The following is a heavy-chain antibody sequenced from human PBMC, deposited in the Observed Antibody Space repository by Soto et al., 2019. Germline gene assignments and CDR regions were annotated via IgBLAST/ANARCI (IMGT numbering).Heavy chain of an antibody. CDR3: ARDRREYDILTGYYYYYYGMDV. Sequence: PGGSLRLSCAASGFTVSSNYMSWVRQAPGKGLEWVSVIYSGGSTYYADSVKGRFTISRDNSKNTLYLQMNSLRAEDTAVYYCARDRREYDILTGYYYYYYGMDVWGQGTTVTV. CDR1: GFTVSSNY. V-gene: IGHV3-53*01. CDR2: IYSGGST. J-gene: IGHJ6*02. D-gene: IGHD3-9*01.